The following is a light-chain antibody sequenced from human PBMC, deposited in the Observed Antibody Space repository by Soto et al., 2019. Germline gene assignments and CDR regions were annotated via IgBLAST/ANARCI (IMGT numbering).Light chain of an antibody. J-gene: IGKJ1*01. CDR1: QSVSSSY. Sequence: DIVLTQSPGTLSLSQGERATLSCRASQSVSSSYLAWYQQKPGQTPRLLIYGASSRATGIPDRFSGSGSGTDFTLTISRLEPEDFAVYYCQQYGSSPPVTFGQGTKVDIK. CDR3: QQYGSSPPVT. CDR2: GAS. V-gene: IGKV3-20*01.